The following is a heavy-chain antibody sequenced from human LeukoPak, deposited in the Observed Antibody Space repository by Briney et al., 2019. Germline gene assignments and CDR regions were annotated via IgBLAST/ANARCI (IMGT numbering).Heavy chain of an antibody. CDR2: IYYSGST. J-gene: IGHJ5*02. Sequence: SETLSLTCTVAGGTISSSSYYWSWIRQPPGKGLEWIGYIYYSGSTNYNPSLKSRVTISVDTSKNQFSLKLSSVTAADTAVYYCAREGFGESNWFDPWGQGTLVTVSS. CDR1: GGTISSSSYY. V-gene: IGHV4-61*01. CDR3: AREGFGESNWFDP. D-gene: IGHD3-10*01.